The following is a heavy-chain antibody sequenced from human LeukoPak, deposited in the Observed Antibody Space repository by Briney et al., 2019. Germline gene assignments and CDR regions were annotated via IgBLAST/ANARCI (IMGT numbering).Heavy chain of an antibody. Sequence: GGSLRLSCAASGFTFSSYAMSWVRQAPGKGLEWVSAISGSGGSTYYADSVKGRFTISRYNSKNTLYLQMNSLRAEDTAVYYCAKDGLGIWSRGYFDYWGQGTLVTVSS. CDR3: AKDGLGIWSRGYFDY. V-gene: IGHV3-23*01. D-gene: IGHD7-27*01. CDR2: ISGSGGST. J-gene: IGHJ4*02. CDR1: GFTFSSYA.